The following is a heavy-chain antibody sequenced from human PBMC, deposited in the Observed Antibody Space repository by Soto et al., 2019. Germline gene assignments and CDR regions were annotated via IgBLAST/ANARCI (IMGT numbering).Heavy chain of an antibody. CDR2: IYSGGST. CDR1: GFTVSSNY. V-gene: IGHV3-53*04. Sequence: GSLRLSCAASGFTVSSNYMSWVRQAPGKGLEWVSVIYSGGSTYYVDSVKGRFTISRHNSKNTLYLQMNSLRAEDTAVYYCARGSVAHPYYFDYWGQGTLVTVSS. CDR3: ARGSVAHPYYFDY. J-gene: IGHJ4*02. D-gene: IGHD2-15*01.